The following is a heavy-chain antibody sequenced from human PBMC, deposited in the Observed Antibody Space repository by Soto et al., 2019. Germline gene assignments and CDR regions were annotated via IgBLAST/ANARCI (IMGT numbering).Heavy chain of an antibody. Sequence: QVHLVQSGTEVKKPGPSVKVSCKASGGTFSSSGLSWLQQAPGQGLEWMGMIVPSLDTTNYAQKFQARVTITADEVTSTAYMELRSLRSEDTAVYYCARWPQPRYTADPYAVDVWGQGTRVIVSS. CDR1: GGTFSSSG. CDR3: ARWPQPRYTADPYAVDV. D-gene: IGHD3-16*02. CDR2: IVPSLDTT. V-gene: IGHV1-69*11. J-gene: IGHJ6*02.